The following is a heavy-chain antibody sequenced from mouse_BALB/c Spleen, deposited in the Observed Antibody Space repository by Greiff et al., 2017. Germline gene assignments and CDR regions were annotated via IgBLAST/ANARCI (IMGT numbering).Heavy chain of an antibody. Sequence: EVQLVESGPSLVKPSQTLSLTCSVTGDSITSGYWNWIRKFPGNKLEYMGYISYSGSTYYNPSLKSRISITRDTSKNQYYLQLNSVTTEDTATYYCARDDYDDFYFDYWGQGTTLTVSS. CDR1: GDSITSGY. J-gene: IGHJ2*01. CDR3: ARDDYDDFYFDY. V-gene: IGHV3-8*02. D-gene: IGHD2-4*01. CDR2: ISYSGST.